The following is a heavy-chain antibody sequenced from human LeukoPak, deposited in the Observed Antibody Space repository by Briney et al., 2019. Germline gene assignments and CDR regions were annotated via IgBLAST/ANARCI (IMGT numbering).Heavy chain of an antibody. CDR2: IYWDDDK. J-gene: IGHJ4*02. CDR3: AHRHFSSSGYAWDY. CDR1: GGSISSSSYY. Sequence: KPSETLSLTCTVSGGSISSSSYYWGWIRQPPGKALEWLALIYWDDDKRYSPSLKSRLTITKDTSKNQVVLTMTNMDPVDTATYYCAHRHFSSSGYAWDYWGQGTLVTVSS. V-gene: IGHV2-5*02. D-gene: IGHD5-12*01.